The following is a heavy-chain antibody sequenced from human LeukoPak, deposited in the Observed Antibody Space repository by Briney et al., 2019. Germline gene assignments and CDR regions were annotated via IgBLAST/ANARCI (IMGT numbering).Heavy chain of an antibody. CDR2: ISGSGDRI. CDR3: GKDSYVGVNWFDP. Sequence: GGSLRLSCAASGFSFSSNSMSWVCQAPGRGLEWVSAISGSGDRIFYADSVKGRFTISRDNSKNMVYLQMNSLRAEDTAFYYCGKDSYVGVNWFDPRGQGTLVTVSS. V-gene: IGHV3-23*01. CDR1: GFSFSSNS. D-gene: IGHD1-26*01. J-gene: IGHJ5*02.